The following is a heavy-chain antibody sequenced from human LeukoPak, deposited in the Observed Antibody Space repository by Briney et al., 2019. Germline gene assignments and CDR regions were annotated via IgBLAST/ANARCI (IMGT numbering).Heavy chain of an antibody. CDR3: ARDHPLDYYDSSGYYYWDY. V-gene: IGHV1-18*01. CDR2: ISAYNGNT. J-gene: IGHJ4*02. CDR1: GYTFTSCG. Sequence: GASVKVSCKASGYTFTSCGISWVRQAPGQGLEWMGWISAYNGNTNYAQKLQGRVTMTTDTTTSTAYMELRSLRSDDTAVYYCARDHPLDYYDSSGYYYWDYWGQGTLVTVSS. D-gene: IGHD3-22*01.